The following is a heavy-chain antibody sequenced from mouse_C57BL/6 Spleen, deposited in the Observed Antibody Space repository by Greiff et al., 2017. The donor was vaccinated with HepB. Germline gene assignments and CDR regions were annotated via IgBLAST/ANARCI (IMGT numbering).Heavy chain of an antibody. V-gene: IGHV1-82*01. D-gene: IGHD3-2*02. J-gene: IGHJ2*01. CDR1: GYAFSSSW. Sequence: QVQLKQSGPELVKPGASVKISCKASGYAFSSSWMNWVKQRPGKGLEWIGRIYPGDGDTNYNGKFKGKATLTADKSSSTAYMQLSSLTSEDSAVYFCARSQLRRRNYFDYWGQGTTLTVSS. CDR3: ARSQLRRRNYFDY. CDR2: IYPGDGDT.